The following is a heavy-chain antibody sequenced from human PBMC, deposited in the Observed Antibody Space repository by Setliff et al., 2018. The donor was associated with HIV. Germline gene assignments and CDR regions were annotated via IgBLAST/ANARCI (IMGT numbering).Heavy chain of an antibody. CDR3: ARGSTTWWTWWFDP. J-gene: IGHJ5*02. D-gene: IGHD2-15*01. CDR2: TSKSGST. Sequence: SETLSLTCTVSGDSINTHYWSWVRQPPGKALEWIGTTSKSGSTTYNPSLNSRVTISVDTAKNQFSLKVTSVTSADTAVYYCARGSTTWWTWWFDPWGQGTLVTVSS. CDR1: GDSINTHY. V-gene: IGHV4-59*11.